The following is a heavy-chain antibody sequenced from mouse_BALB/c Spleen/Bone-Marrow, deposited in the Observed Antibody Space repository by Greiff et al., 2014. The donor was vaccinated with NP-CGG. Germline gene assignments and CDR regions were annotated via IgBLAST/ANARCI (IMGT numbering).Heavy chain of an antibody. D-gene: IGHD1-1*01. Sequence: EVQLQQSGPELVKPGASMKISCKASGYSFTDYIMTWVKQSHGKNLEWIGLINPYNGGTGYNQKFKGKATLTVDKSSSTAYMDLLSLTSEDSAVYYCATYYGSGWYLDVWGAGTTVTVSS. CDR3: ATYYGSGWYLDV. CDR2: INPYNGGT. CDR1: GYSFTDYI. V-gene: IGHV1-26*01. J-gene: IGHJ1*01.